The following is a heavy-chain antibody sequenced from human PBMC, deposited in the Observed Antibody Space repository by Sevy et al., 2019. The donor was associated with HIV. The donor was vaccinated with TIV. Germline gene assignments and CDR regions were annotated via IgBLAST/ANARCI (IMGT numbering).Heavy chain of an antibody. D-gene: IGHD6-19*01. V-gene: IGHV4-38-2*01. J-gene: IGHJ4*02. Sequence: SETLSLTCAVSGYSISSDYYWGWIRQPPGKGLEWIGSIYHSGYSYYNPSLKSRVTISVDTSKNQFSLKLSSVTAADTAVYYCARAFGTQVAGLYYFDYWGQGTLVTVSS. CDR3: ARAFGTQVAGLYYFDY. CDR1: GYSISSDYY. CDR2: IYHSGYS.